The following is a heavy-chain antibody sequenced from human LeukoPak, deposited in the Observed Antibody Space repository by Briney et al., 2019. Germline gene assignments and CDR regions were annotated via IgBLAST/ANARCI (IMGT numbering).Heavy chain of an antibody. D-gene: IGHD7-27*01. J-gene: IGHJ4*02. V-gene: IGHV4-59*01. Sequence: PSETLSLTCTVSGGSISSDYWSWIRQSPGKGLEWSGYIYYSGTTSYNPSLKSRVTISLDTSKNQFSLKLSPVTAADTAVYYCARGANWGSPDYWGQGTLVTVSS. CDR2: IYYSGTT. CDR1: GGSISSDY. CDR3: ARGANWGSPDY.